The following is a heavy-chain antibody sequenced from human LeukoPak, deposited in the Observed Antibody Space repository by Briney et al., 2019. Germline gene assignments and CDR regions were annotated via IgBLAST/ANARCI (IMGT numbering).Heavy chain of an antibody. V-gene: IGHV3-7*01. CDR3: ARDLRDRWAAGTFDY. D-gene: IGHD6-13*01. CDR1: GFTFSSYW. J-gene: IGHJ4*02. CDR2: IKQDGSEK. Sequence: GGSLRLSCAASGFTFSSYWMSWVRQAPGKGLEWVANIKQDGSEKYYVDSVKGRFTISRDNAKNSLYLQMNSLRAEDTAVYYCARDLRDRWAAGTFDYWGQGTLVTVSS.